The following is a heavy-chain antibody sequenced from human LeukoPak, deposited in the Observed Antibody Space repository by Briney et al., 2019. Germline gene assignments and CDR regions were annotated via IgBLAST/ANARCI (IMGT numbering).Heavy chain of an antibody. CDR3: ARGSDSSGYYVLHFDY. J-gene: IGHJ4*02. CDR1: GYTFTSYD. Sequence: GASVKVSCKASGYTFTSYDINWVRQATGQGLEWMGWFNPNTGGTNYAQKLQGRVAMTTDTSISTAYMELSRLGSDDTAVYYCARGSDSSGYYVLHFDYWGQGALVTVSS. D-gene: IGHD3-22*01. CDR2: FNPNTGGT. V-gene: IGHV1-2*02.